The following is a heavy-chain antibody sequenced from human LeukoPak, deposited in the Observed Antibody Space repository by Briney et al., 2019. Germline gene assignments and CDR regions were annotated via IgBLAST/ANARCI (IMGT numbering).Heavy chain of an antibody. D-gene: IGHD3-22*01. CDR3: ARAASSGYLYYYYYYMDV. CDR2: INHSGST. V-gene: IGHV4-34*01. Sequence: SETLSLTCAVYGGSFSGYYWSWIRQPPGKGLEWIGEINHSGSTNYNPSLKSRVTISVDTSKNQFSLKLSSVTAADTAVYYCARAASSGYLYYYYYYMDVWGKGTTVTISS. J-gene: IGHJ6*03. CDR1: GGSFSGYY.